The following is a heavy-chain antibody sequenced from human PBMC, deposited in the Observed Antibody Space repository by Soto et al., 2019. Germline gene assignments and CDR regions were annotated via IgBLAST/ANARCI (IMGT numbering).Heavy chain of an antibody. V-gene: IGHV3-33*05. Sequence: GGSLRLSCAASGFTFSNYGMHWVRQAPGKGLEWVALILYDGSNKYYADSVKGRFTISRDNSKNTLYLQMNSLGAEDAALYYCARDSWLHYCSAYSCSTFDFWGQGTLVTVSS. CDR1: GFTFSNYG. D-gene: IGHD2-15*01. CDR2: ILYDGSNK. J-gene: IGHJ4*02. CDR3: ARDSWLHYCSAYSCSTFDF.